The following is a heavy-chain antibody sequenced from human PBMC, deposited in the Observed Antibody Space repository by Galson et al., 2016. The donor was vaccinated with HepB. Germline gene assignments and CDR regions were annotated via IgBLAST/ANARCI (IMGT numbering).Heavy chain of an antibody. Sequence: SLRLSCAASGFTFTKYGMHWVRQAPGKGLEWVAVIWYDGGNKLYADSVKSRFTVSRDNSKNTLYLEMDSLRVEDTAVYYCARDDPHDNRVTYDDWGQGTLVTVSS. V-gene: IGHV3-33*01. D-gene: IGHD2/OR15-2a*01. CDR1: GFTFTKYG. CDR2: IWYDGGNK. J-gene: IGHJ4*02. CDR3: ARDDPHDNRVTYDD.